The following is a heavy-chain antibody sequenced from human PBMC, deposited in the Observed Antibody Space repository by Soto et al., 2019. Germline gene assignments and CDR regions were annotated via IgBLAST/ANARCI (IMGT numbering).Heavy chain of an antibody. D-gene: IGHD3-10*01. CDR2: IIPIFGTA. V-gene: IGHV1-69*13. CDR1: GGTFSSYA. Sequence: GDSVKVSCKASGGTFSSYAISWVRQAPGQGLEWMGGIIPIFGTANYAQKFQGRVTITADESTSTAYMELSSLRSVDTAVYYCASYQGLDSYGSGRSRFDPCGQRTPGTVSS. CDR3: ASYQGLDSYGSGRSRFDP. J-gene: IGHJ5*02.